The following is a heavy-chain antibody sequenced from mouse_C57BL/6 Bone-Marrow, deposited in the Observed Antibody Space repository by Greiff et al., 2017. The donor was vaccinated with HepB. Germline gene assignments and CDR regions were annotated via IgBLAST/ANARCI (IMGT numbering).Heavy chain of an antibody. D-gene: IGHD1-1*01. CDR2: INPYNGGT. Sequence: VHVKQSGPVLVKPGASVKMSCKASGYTLTDYYMNWVKQSHGKSLEWIGVINPYNGGTSYTQKFKGKATLTVDKSSSTAYMELNSLTSEDSAVYYCAREEDYGSSFDYWGQGTTLTVSS. CDR3: AREEDYGSSFDY. CDR1: GYTLTDYY. V-gene: IGHV1-19*01. J-gene: IGHJ2*01.